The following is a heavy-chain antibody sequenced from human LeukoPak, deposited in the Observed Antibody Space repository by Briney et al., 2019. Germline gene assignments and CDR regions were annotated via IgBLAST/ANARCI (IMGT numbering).Heavy chain of an antibody. CDR3: ARLTYSPTTGWFDP. D-gene: IGHD6-13*01. J-gene: IGHJ5*02. CDR2: INHSGST. V-gene: IGHV4-34*01. CDR1: GGSFSNYY. Sequence: SETLSLTCGVYGGSFSNYYWNWIRQPPGKGLEWIGEINHSGSTNYNPSLKSRVTISVDTSKNQFSPKLSSVTAADTAVYYCARLTYSPTTGWFDPWGQGTLVTVSS.